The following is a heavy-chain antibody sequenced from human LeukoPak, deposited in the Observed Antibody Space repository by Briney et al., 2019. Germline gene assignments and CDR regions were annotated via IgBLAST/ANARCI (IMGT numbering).Heavy chain of an antibody. D-gene: IGHD3-9*01. CDR1: GGTFSSYA. CDR2: IIPILGIA. V-gene: IGHV1-69*04. J-gene: IGHJ6*02. Sequence: SSVTVSCEASGGTFSSYAISWVRQAPGQGLDWMGRIIPILGIANYAQKFQGRVKITADKSTRTAYMERRSLGSEDTAVYYCARAYYDILTGYYPHYYYYYGMDVWGQGTTVTVSS. CDR3: ARAYYDILTGYYPHYYYYYGMDV.